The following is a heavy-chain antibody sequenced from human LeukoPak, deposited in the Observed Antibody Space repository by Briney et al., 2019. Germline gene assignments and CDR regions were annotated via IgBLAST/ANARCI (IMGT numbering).Heavy chain of an antibody. D-gene: IGHD1-26*01. CDR2: ISGDGGNT. V-gene: IGHV3-43*02. Sequence: GGSLRLSCAASGFTFSSYSMNWVRQAPGKGLEWVSLISGDGGNTYYADSVKGRFTISRDNSKNSLYLQMNSLRTEDTALYYCAKDYRGSGSYVTYWGQGTLVTVSS. CDR3: AKDYRGSGSYVTY. CDR1: GFTFSSYS. J-gene: IGHJ4*02.